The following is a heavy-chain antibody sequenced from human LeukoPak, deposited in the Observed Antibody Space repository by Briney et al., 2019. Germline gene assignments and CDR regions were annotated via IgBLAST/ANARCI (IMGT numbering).Heavy chain of an antibody. CDR3: ARAGYCSSTSCSYYYYYMDV. J-gene: IGHJ6*03. V-gene: IGHV4-34*01. CDR1: GGSFSGYY. Sequence: SETLSLTCAVYGGSFSGYYWSWLRQPPGKGLEWIGEINHSGSTNYNPSLKSRVTISVDTSKNQFSLKLSSVTAADTAVYYCARAGYCSSTSCSYYYYYMDVWGKGTTVTVSS. D-gene: IGHD2-2*01. CDR2: INHSGST.